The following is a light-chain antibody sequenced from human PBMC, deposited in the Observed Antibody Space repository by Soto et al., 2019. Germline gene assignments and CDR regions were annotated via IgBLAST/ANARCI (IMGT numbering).Light chain of an antibody. V-gene: IGKV1-9*01. J-gene: IGKJ4*01. CDR1: QGISSY. CDR2: AAS. CDR3: QQLNSYPALT. Sequence: IQLTRSPSSLSASAGDRVTITCRASQGISSYLAWYQQKPGKAPKLLIYAASTLQSGVPSRFSGSGSGTDFTLTISSLQPEDFATYYCQQLNSYPALTFGGGTKVDIK.